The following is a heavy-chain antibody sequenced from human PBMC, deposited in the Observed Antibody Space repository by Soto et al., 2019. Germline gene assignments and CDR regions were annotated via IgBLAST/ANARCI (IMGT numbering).Heavy chain of an antibody. Sequence: GGSLRLSCAASGFTFSNAWMSWVRQAPGKGLEWVGRIKSKTDGGTTDYAAPVKGRFTISRDDSKNTLYLQMNSLKTEDTAVYYCTTVDGGSIYYYYMDVWGKGTTVTVSS. J-gene: IGHJ6*03. CDR3: TTVDGGSIYYYYMDV. CDR2: IKSKTDGGTT. D-gene: IGHD2-15*01. CDR1: GFTFSNAW. V-gene: IGHV3-15*01.